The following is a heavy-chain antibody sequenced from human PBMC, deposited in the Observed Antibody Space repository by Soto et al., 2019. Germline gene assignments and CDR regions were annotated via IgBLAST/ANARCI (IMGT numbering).Heavy chain of an antibody. D-gene: IGHD2-15*01. Sequence: GGSLRLSCAASGFTFSSYSMNWVRQAPGKGLEWVSSISSSSSYIYYADSVKGRFTISRDNAKNSLYLQMNSLRAEDTAVYYCAREGDIVVVVAAYMDVWGKGTTVTVSS. J-gene: IGHJ6*03. CDR1: GFTFSSYS. CDR2: ISSSSSYI. CDR3: AREGDIVVVVAAYMDV. V-gene: IGHV3-21*01.